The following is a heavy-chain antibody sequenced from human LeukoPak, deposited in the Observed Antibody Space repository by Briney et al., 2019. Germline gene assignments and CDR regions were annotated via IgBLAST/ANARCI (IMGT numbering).Heavy chain of an antibody. V-gene: IGHV3-7*01. CDR1: GFTFTTYW. J-gene: IGHJ5*02. D-gene: IGHD3-22*01. Sequence: GESLRLSCAASGFTFTTYWMSWVRQPPGKGLEWVANIKQDGTEKYYADSMKGRFTISRDNSKNTLYLQMNSLRAEDTAVYYCAKDAYYYDSSGYSNWFDPWGQGTLVTVSS. CDR2: IKQDGTEK. CDR3: AKDAYYYDSSGYSNWFDP.